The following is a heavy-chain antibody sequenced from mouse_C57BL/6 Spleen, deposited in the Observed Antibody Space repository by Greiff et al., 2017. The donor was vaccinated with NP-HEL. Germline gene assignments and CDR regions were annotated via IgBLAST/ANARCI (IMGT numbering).Heavy chain of an antibody. J-gene: IGHJ2*01. CDR3: ARWITTVVAGGYFDY. V-gene: IGHV1-64*01. D-gene: IGHD1-1*01. CDR1: GYTFTSYW. Sequence: LQESGAELVKPGASVKLSCKASGYTFTSYWMHWVKQRPGQGLEWIGMIHPNSGSTNYNEKFKSKATLTVDKSSSTAYMQLSSLTSEDSAVYYCARWITTVVAGGYFDYWGQGTTLTVSS. CDR2: IHPNSGST.